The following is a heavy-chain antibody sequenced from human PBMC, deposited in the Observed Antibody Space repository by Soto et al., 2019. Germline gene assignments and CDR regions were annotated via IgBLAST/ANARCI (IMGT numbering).Heavy chain of an antibody. CDR3: ARDGSGYDFPYYYYGMDV. Sequence: GGSLRLSCVASGFNFSYNAMSWVRQAPGKGLEWVANIKQDGSEKYYVDSVKGRFTISRDNAKNSLYLQMNSLRAEDTAVYYCARDGSGYDFPYYYYGMDVWGQGTTVTVSS. J-gene: IGHJ6*02. CDR1: GFNFSYNA. CDR2: IKQDGSEK. D-gene: IGHD5-12*01. V-gene: IGHV3-7*03.